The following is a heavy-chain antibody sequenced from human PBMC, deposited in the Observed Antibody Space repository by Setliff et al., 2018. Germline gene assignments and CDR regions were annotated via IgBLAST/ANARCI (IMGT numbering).Heavy chain of an antibody. CDR2: IYYTGTT. CDR3: ARDDYDSGGYYYGSFDV. D-gene: IGHD3-22*01. V-gene: IGHV4-39*02. CDR1: GGSISSSSHY. J-gene: IGHJ3*01. Sequence: SETLSLTCSVSGGSISSSSHYWGWIRQPPGKGLEWIGSIYYTGTTHYNPSLKSRLSMSIDTSKSQFSLRLSSVTAADTAVYYCARDDYDSGGYYYGSFDVWGQGTLVTVSS.